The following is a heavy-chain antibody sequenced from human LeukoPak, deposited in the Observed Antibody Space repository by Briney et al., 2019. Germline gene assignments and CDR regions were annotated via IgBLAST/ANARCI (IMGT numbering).Heavy chain of an antibody. D-gene: IGHD2-2*01. V-gene: IGHV3-30-3*01. CDR1: GFVFSSYV. Sequence: QPGRSLRLSCAASGFVFSSYVMHWVRQAPGKGLEWVAVMSHGGTNHYYGGFVKGRFTISRDNSKNTLYLQMNSLRVEDTAVYYCVGGEFFCNTADCYANWLDPWGQGVPVTVSS. CDR3: VGGEFFCNTADCYANWLDP. CDR2: MSHGGTNH. J-gene: IGHJ5*02.